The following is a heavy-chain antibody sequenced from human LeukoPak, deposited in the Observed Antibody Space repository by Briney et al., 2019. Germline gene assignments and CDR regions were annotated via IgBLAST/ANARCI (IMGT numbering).Heavy chain of an antibody. D-gene: IGHD6-13*01. CDR3: ARGRGFKAAAGTVFDY. J-gene: IGHJ4*02. Sequence: PSQTLSLTCAVSGGSITSGIYSWIWIRQPPGKALEWIGYIYHSGSAYFNPSLETRVTISVDGSKNHFSLKLTSVTAADTAVYYCARGRGFKAAAGTVFDYWGQGALVTVSS. V-gene: IGHV4-30-2*01. CDR2: IYHSGSA. CDR1: GGSITSGIYS.